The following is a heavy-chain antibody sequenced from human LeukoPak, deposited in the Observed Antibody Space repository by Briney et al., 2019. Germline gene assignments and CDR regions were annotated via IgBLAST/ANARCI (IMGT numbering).Heavy chain of an antibody. Sequence: LAGGSLRPSCAASGFTFSSYAMSWVRQAPGKGLEWVSAISGSGGSTYYADSVKGRFTISRDNSKNTLYLQMNSLRAEDTAVYYCAREVRFLEWLPIMDVWGKGTTVTVSS. CDR2: ISGSGGST. D-gene: IGHD3-3*01. V-gene: IGHV3-23*01. CDR3: AREVRFLEWLPIMDV. J-gene: IGHJ6*03. CDR1: GFTFSSYA.